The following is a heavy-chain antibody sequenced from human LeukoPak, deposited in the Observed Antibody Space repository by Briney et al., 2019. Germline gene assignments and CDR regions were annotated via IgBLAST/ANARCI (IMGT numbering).Heavy chain of an antibody. CDR2: INPYNGYT. CDR1: GYTFTDHF. Sequence: ASVTVSFKSSGYTFTDHFIHWVRQAPGQGREGVGEINPYNGYTKYAWRLQGRLTMTSDTSISTAFMEVSRLTSDATAVYYCARDYSLNDFDYWGQGTLVTVAS. D-gene: IGHD1-1*01. CDR3: ARDYSLNDFDY. J-gene: IGHJ4*02. V-gene: IGHV1-2*02.